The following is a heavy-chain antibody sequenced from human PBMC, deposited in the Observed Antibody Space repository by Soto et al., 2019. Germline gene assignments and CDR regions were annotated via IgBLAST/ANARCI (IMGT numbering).Heavy chain of an antibody. CDR1: GGPITYW. V-gene: IGHV4-4*01. CDR3: AKHVTDSGTRGYDS. D-gene: IGHD1-1*01. J-gene: IGHJ5*02. CDR2: VSQSGGT. Sequence: QVQLQESGPGLVSPSGTLSLTCAVSGGPITYWLSWVRQSPGKGLEWIGEVSQSGGTNYIPSLKSRVTISIDNSRHQIFLHLTSVTAADTAVYCCAKHVTDSGTRGYDSWGQGILVTVSS.